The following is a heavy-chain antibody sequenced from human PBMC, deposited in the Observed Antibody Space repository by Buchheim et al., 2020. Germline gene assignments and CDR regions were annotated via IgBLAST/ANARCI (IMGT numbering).Heavy chain of an antibody. CDR3: ARASSSWFQLFDY. Sequence: QVQLQESGPGLVKPSETLSLTCTVSGYSISSGYYWGWIRQPPGKGLEWIGSIYHSGITYYNPSLKSRVSISVDTSKNQFSPRLSSVTAADTAVFYCARASSSWFQLFDYWGQGTL. D-gene: IGHD6-13*01. V-gene: IGHV4-38-2*02. J-gene: IGHJ4*02. CDR2: IYHSGIT. CDR1: GYSISSGYY.